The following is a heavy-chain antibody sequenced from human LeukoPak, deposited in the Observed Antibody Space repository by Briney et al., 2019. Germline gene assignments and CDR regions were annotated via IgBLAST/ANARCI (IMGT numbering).Heavy chain of an antibody. V-gene: IGHV3-23*01. Sequence: PGGSLRLSCAASRFTFSSYAMSWVRQAPGKGLEWVSGISGSGGSTYYADSVKGRFTISRDNSKNTLYLQMNSLRAEDTAVCYCAKNMNYYYYYGMDVWGQGTTVTVSS. CDR1: RFTFSSYA. J-gene: IGHJ6*02. D-gene: IGHD1/OR15-1a*01. CDR2: ISGSGGST. CDR3: AKNMNYYYYYGMDV.